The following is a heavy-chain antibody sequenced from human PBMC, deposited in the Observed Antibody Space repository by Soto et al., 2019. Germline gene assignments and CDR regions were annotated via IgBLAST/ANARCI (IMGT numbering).Heavy chain of an antibody. CDR1: GYSFTIYW. V-gene: IGHV5-51*01. J-gene: IGHJ6*02. D-gene: IGHD6-19*01. CDR3: AXHRRAVADPYYYYGMDV. Sequence: PGESLKISCKGSGYSFTIYWIGWVRQMPGKGLEWMGIIYPGDSDTRYSPSFQGQVTISADKSISTAYLQWSSLKASDTAMYYCAXHRRAVADPYYYYGMDVWGRGTTVTVSS. CDR2: IYPGDSDT.